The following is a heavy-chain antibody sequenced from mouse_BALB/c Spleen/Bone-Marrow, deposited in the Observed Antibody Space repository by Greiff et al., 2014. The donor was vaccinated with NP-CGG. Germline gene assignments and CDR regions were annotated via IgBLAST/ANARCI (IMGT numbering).Heavy chain of an antibody. CDR3: ARPFTTVVATVFAY. J-gene: IGHJ3*01. V-gene: IGHV5-6*01. Sequence: EVKLVESGGDLVKPGGPLKLSCAASGFTFSGFGMSWVRQSPDKRLEWVATIGVGGTYTYYPDSVKGRFTISRDNAKNTPYLRMSSLKSEDTAMYYCARPFTTVVATVFAYWGQGTLVTVSA. D-gene: IGHD1-1*01. CDR1: GFTFSGFG. CDR2: IGVGGTYT.